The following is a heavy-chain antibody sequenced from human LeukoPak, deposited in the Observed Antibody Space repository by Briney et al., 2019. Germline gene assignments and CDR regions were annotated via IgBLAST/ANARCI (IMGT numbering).Heavy chain of an antibody. CDR2: ISGSGGST. CDR1: GFTFSSYA. J-gene: IGHJ4*02. D-gene: IGHD3-22*01. Sequence: GGSLRLSCAASGFTFSSYAMSWVRQAPGKGLEWVSAISGSGGSTYYADSVKGRFTTSRDNSKNTLYLQMNSLRAEDTAVYYCARTGWPYDSSGYYLNGYWGQGTLVTVSS. V-gene: IGHV3-23*01. CDR3: ARTGWPYDSSGYYLNGY.